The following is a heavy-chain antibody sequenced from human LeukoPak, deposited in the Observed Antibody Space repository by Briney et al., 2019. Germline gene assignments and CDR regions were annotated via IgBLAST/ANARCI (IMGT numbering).Heavy chain of an antibody. CDR2: INPNSGGT. CDR3: ARDRHPGAPIDY. J-gene: IGHJ4*02. D-gene: IGHD7-27*01. CDR1: GYTFTGYY. V-gene: IGHV1-2*02. Sequence: ASVKVSCKASGYTFTGYYMHWVRQAPGQGLEWMGWINPNSGGTNYAQKFQGRVTMTRDTSISTAYMELSRLRSDDTAVYYCARDRHPGAPIDYWGQGTLVTVSS.